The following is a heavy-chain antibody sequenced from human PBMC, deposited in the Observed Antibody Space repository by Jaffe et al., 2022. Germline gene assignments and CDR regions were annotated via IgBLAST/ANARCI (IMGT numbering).Heavy chain of an antibody. D-gene: IGHD6-19*01. CDR3: AKDTRRYSSGWYPAAAFDY. V-gene: IGHV3-30*18. CDR2: ISYDGSNK. Sequence: QVQLVESGGGVVQPGRSLRLSCAASGFTFSSYGMHWVRQAPGKGLEWVAVISYDGSNKYYADSVKGRFTISRDNSKNTLYLQMNSLRAEDTAVYYCAKDTRRYSSGWYPAAAFDYWGQGTLVTVSS. J-gene: IGHJ4*02. CDR1: GFTFSSYG.